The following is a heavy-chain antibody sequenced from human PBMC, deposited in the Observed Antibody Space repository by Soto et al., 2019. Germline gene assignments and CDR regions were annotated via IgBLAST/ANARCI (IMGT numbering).Heavy chain of an antibody. Sequence: ASVKVSCKASGHTFTSYAMHWVRQAPGQRLEWMGWINAGNGNTKYSQKFQGRVTITRDTSASTAYMELSSLRSEDTAVYYCARAEYSSGWYPIWFDPWGQGTLVTVSS. CDR2: INAGNGNT. CDR3: ARAEYSSGWYPIWFDP. J-gene: IGHJ5*02. D-gene: IGHD6-19*01. V-gene: IGHV1-3*01. CDR1: GHTFTSYA.